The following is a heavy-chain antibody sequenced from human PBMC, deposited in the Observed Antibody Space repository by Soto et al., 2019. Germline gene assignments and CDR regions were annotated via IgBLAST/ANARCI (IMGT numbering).Heavy chain of an antibody. D-gene: IGHD3-16*01. V-gene: IGHV1-18*01. CDR2: ISAYNGNT. Sequence: ADSVKVSCKASGYTFTSYGISWVRRAPGQGLEWMGWISAYNGNTNYAQKLQGRVTMTSDTSTSTAYMDLRSLRSDDTAVCYCATVAWGTYYMDVWGKGTTVTVSS. CDR3: ATVAWGTYYMDV. J-gene: IGHJ6*03. CDR1: GYTFTSYG.